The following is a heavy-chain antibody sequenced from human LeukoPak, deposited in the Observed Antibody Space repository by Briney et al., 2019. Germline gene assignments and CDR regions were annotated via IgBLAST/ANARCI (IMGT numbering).Heavy chain of an antibody. Sequence: SETLSLTCTVSGGSISSYYWSWIRQPPGKGLEWIGYLYYSGRTNYNPSLKSRVTISVDTSKNQFSLKLSSVTAADTAVYYCARGLSIATRWGPYNWFDPWGQGTLVTVSS. J-gene: IGHJ5*02. D-gene: IGHD6-6*01. CDR2: LYYSGRT. CDR3: ARGLSIATRWGPYNWFDP. CDR1: GGSISSYY. V-gene: IGHV4-59*01.